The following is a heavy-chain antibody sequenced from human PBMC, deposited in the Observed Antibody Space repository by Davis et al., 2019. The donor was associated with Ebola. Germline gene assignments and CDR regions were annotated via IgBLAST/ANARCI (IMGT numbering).Heavy chain of an antibody. CDR1: GFTFSSYD. Sequence: PGGSLRLSCSASGFTFSSYDMHWVRQAPGKGLEYVSAISSNVYSTYCADSVKGRFTISRDNSKNTLFLQMSSLRPEDTAVYYCVKDLSGRRILDYWGQGTLVTVSS. CDR2: ISSNVYST. J-gene: IGHJ4*02. CDR3: VKDLSGRRILDY. D-gene: IGHD6-25*01. V-gene: IGHV3-64D*06.